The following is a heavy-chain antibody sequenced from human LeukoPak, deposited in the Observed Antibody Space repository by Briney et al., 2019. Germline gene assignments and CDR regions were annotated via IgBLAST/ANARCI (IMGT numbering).Heavy chain of an antibody. CDR2: IYTSGST. CDR3: ARGRVSGIAVAGHFDY. V-gene: IGHV4-4*07. D-gene: IGHD6-19*01. Sequence: SETLSLTCTVSGGSISSYYWSWIRQPAGKGLEWIGRIYTSGSTNYNPSLKSRVTISVDTSKNQFSLKLSSVTAADTAVYYCARGRVSGIAVAGHFDYWGQGTLVTVSS. J-gene: IGHJ4*02. CDR1: GGSISSYY.